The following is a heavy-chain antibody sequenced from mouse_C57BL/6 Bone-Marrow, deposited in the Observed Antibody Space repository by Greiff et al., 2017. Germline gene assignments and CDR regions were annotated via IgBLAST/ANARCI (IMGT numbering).Heavy chain of an antibody. J-gene: IGHJ3*01. V-gene: IGHV5-12*01. Sequence: EVQLVESGGGLVQPGGSLKLSCAASGFTFSDYYMYWVRPTPEKRLEWVAYISNGGGSTYYPDTVKGRFTISRDNAKNTLYLQMSRLKSEDTAMYYCTSQGIVTTKFAYWGQGTLVTVSA. CDR1: GFTFSDYY. CDR2: ISNGGGST. CDR3: TSQGIVTTKFAY. D-gene: IGHD2-5*01.